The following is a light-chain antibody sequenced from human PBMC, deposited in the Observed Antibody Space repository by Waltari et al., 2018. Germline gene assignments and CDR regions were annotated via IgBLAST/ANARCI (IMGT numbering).Light chain of an antibody. CDR1: QSVSSN. Sequence: EIVMTQSPATLSVSPGERATLSCRASQSVSSNLAWYQQKPGQAPRLLIYRASTRATDIPARFSGSGSGIEFTLTISSLQSEDFAVYYCQQYNNWPLTFGGGTKVEIK. CDR3: QQYNNWPLT. CDR2: RAS. V-gene: IGKV3-15*01. J-gene: IGKJ4*01.